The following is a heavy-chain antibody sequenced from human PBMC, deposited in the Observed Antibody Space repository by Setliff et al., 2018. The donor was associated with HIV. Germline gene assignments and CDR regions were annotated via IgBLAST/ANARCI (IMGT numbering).Heavy chain of an antibody. D-gene: IGHD3-22*01. V-gene: IGHV1-24*01. CDR3: ATAYFYDSSGYWCVFDI. CDR2: FDPEDEET. CDR1: GDTLSEVS. Sequence: ASVKVSCKVSGDTLSEVSMHWVRQAPGKGLEWMGGFDPEDEETIHAQNFQGRVTMTEDTSTDTAYMELNSLRSEDTAMYYCATAYFYDSSGYWCVFDIWGQGTMVTVSS. J-gene: IGHJ3*02.